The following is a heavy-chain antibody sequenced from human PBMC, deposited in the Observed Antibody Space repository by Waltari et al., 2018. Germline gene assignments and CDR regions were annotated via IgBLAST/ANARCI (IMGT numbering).Heavy chain of an antibody. CDR3: ARGVEQLVRGAYYYGMDV. CDR1: GGSISSYY. V-gene: IGHV4-59*08. D-gene: IGHD6-6*01. CDR2: IYYSGGT. Sequence: QVQLQESGPGLVKPSETLSLTCTVSGGSISSYYWSWIRQPPGKGLEWIGYIYYSGGTHYHPSRKSRVTISVDTSKNTFSLKLGSVTAADTAVYYCARGVEQLVRGAYYYGMDVWGQGTTVTVSS. J-gene: IGHJ6*02.